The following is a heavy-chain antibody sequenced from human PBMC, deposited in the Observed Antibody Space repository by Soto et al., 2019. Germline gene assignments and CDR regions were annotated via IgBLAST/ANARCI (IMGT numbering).Heavy chain of an antibody. J-gene: IGHJ4*02. D-gene: IGHD6-19*01. CDR3: TRVEQWLYIAKY. CDR2: ISDDGSNK. CDR1: GFTFSSFA. Sequence: QVQLVESGGGVVQPGRSLRLSCAASGFTFSSFAMHWVRQAPGKGLEWVAVISDDGSNKYYADSVKGRFTISRDNSKNTLYLQMNSLRGEDTAVYSCTRVEQWLYIAKYWGQGTRVIVSS. V-gene: IGHV3-30*04.